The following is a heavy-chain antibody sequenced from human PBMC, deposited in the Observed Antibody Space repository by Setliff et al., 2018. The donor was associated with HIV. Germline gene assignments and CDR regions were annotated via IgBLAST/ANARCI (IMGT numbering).Heavy chain of an antibody. CDR3: ARAGYYGSTSYWEYFQH. D-gene: IGHD3-22*01. Sequence: SETLSLTCTVSGASISSGSYYWSWIRQPPGKGLEWIGSIYQSGTTNYNPSLKSRVTVSVDTSKNQFSLKLSSVTAADTAVYYCARAGYYGSTSYWEYFQHWGQGTLVTVSS. CDR1: GASISSGSYY. V-gene: IGHV4-61*01. CDR2: IYQSGTT. J-gene: IGHJ1*01.